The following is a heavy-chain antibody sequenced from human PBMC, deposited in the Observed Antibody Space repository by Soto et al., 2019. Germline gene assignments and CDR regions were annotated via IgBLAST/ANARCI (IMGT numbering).Heavy chain of an antibody. V-gene: IGHV3-30-3*01. CDR2: ISYDGTIT. CDR1: GFTISNYG. CDR3: ATTRVGPCSSSICFSGIFDGMDV. D-gene: IGHD2-2*01. J-gene: IGHJ6*02. Sequence: PGGSLRLSCAASGFTISNYGMHWVRQAPGKGLEWLAVISYDGTITYYADSVKGRFTISRDNSKNTLYLQMNSLRTEDTAVYYCATTRVGPCSSSICFSGIFDGMDVWGQGTTVTVSS.